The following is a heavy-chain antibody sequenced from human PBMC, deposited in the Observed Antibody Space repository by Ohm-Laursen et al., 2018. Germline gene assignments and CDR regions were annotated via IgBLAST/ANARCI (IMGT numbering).Heavy chain of an antibody. J-gene: IGHJ4*02. CDR1: GFTFSSYA. CDR2: ISESGGGA. D-gene: IGHD6-6*01. Sequence: SLRLSCAASGFTFSSYAMSWVRQAPGKGLEWVSGISESGGGAYYAYSVKGRFTISRDNSKNTLFLQMNSLSAEDTAVYYCAKGHGSTWFFDYWGQGTLVTVSS. CDR3: AKGHGSTWFFDY. V-gene: IGHV3-23*01.